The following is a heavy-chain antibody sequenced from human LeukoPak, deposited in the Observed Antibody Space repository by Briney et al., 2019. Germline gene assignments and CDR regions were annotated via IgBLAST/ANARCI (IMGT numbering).Heavy chain of an antibody. CDR1: GFTFSSYS. J-gene: IGHJ4*02. V-gene: IGHV3-21*01. CDR2: ISSSSSYI. CDR3: ARSDAAAAGPDY. D-gene: IGHD6-13*01. Sequence: GGSLRLSCAASGFTFSSYSMNWVRQAPGKGLQWVSSISSSSSYIYYADSVKGRFTISRDNAKNSLYLQMNSLRTEDTAVYYCARSDAAAAGPDYWGQGTLVTVSS.